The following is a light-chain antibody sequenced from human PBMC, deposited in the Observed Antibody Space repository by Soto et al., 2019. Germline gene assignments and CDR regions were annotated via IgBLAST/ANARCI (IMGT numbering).Light chain of an antibody. CDR3: SSFSSSTTLYV. Sequence: QSVLTQPASVSGSPGQSITISCTGTSSDVGGYKYVSWYQHHADKAPKLMIYEVSNRPSGVSNRFSGSKSGNTASLTIYGLQAEDEADYYCSSFSSSTTLYVFGTGTKVTV. CDR1: SSDVGGYKY. V-gene: IGLV2-14*01. J-gene: IGLJ1*01. CDR2: EVS.